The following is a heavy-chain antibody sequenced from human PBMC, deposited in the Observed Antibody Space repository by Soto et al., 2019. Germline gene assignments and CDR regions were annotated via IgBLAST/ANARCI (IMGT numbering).Heavy chain of an antibody. CDR3: ARRECSGGTCSFEP. Sequence: SETLSLTCTVSGGSISSGGYYWTWIRQHPGKGLEWIGSIYYSGTTYYNPSLKSRVTISVDTSKNQFSLKLTSVSAADTAVYYCARRECSGGTCSFEPWGQGTLVTVSS. D-gene: IGHD2-15*01. J-gene: IGHJ5*02. CDR1: GGSISSGGYY. V-gene: IGHV4-39*01. CDR2: IYYSGTT.